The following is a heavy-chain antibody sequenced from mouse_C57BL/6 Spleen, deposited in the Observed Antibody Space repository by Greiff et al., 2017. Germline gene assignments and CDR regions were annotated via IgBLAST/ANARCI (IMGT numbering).Heavy chain of an antibody. CDR1: GYTFTSYW. CDR2: IHPNSGST. Sequence: QVQLQQPGAELVKPGASVKLSCKASGYTFTSYWMHWVKQRPGQGLEWIGMIHPNSGSTNYNEKFKSKATLTVDKSSSTAYMQLSSLTSEDSAVYYWASTTMKYAMDYWGQGTTVTVSS. V-gene: IGHV1-64*01. J-gene: IGHJ4*01. D-gene: IGHD2-4*01. CDR3: ASTTMKYAMDY.